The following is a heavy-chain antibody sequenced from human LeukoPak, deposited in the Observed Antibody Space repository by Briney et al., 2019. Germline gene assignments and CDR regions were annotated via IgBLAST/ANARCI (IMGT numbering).Heavy chain of an antibody. V-gene: IGHV3-30*18. Sequence: GKSLRLSCAAFGFTFTSFAMHWVRQAPGKGLEWVAIISDDGNNKGYADSVKGRFTISRNNSKNTLSLQMNSLTAEDTAVYYCAKDRGTIFNVLNYHFDLWGQGVLVTVSS. J-gene: IGHJ4*02. D-gene: IGHD3-3*01. CDR3: AKDRGTIFNVLNYHFDL. CDR1: GFTFTSFA. CDR2: ISDDGNNK.